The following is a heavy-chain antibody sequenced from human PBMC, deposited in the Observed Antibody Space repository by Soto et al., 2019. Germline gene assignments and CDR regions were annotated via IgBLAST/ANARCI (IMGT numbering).Heavy chain of an antibody. Sequence: QVQLVESGGGVVQPGRSLRLSCAASGFTFSSYGMHWVRQAPGKGLEWVAVIWYDGSNKYYADSVKGRFTISRDNSKNSLYLQMNSLRAEDTAVYYCARESRTYDSSGSTFDYWGQGTLVTVSS. V-gene: IGHV3-33*01. J-gene: IGHJ4*02. CDR3: ARESRTYDSSGSTFDY. CDR1: GFTFSSYG. CDR2: IWYDGSNK. D-gene: IGHD3-22*01.